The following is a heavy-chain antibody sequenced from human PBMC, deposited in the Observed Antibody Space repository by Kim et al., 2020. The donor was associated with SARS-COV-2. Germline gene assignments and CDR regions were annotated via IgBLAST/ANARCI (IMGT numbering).Heavy chain of an antibody. J-gene: IGHJ4*02. D-gene: IGHD5-12*01. CDR3: VKDISMVAISVFDS. V-gene: IGHV3-9*01. CDR2: ISWNSNSI. CDR1: GFTFDDYA. Sequence: GGSLRLSCAASGFTFDDYAMHWVRQAPGKGLEWVSVISWNSNSIAYADSVKGRFTISRDNAKNSLYLQMSSLQTEDTALYYCVKDISMVAISVFDSWGQGTLVTVSS.